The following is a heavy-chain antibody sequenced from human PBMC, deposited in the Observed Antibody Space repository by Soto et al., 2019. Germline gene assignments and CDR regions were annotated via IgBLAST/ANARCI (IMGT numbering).Heavy chain of an antibody. Sequence: GGSLRLSCAASGFTFSTYAMHWVRQAPGKGLEWVTVIWYDGSNKYYADSVKGRFTISRDNSKNTVFLQMNSLRAEDTAVYYCARGYSSGSGTFDYWGLGTLVTVSS. CDR3: ARGYSSGSGTFDY. V-gene: IGHV3-33*08. J-gene: IGHJ4*02. CDR1: GFTFSTYA. CDR2: IWYDGSNK. D-gene: IGHD3-10*01.